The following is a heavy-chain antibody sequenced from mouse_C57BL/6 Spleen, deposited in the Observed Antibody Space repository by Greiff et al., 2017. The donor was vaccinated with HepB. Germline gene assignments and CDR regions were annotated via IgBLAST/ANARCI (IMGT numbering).Heavy chain of an antibody. J-gene: IGHJ2*01. CDR1: GFTFSDAW. CDR2: IRNKANNHAT. Sequence: EVQRVESGGGLVQPGGSMKLSCAASGFTFSDAWMDWVRQSPEKGLEWVAEIRNKANNHATYYAESVKGRFTISRDDSKSSVYLQMNSLRAEDTSIYYCTPTTVVAFDYWGQGTTLTVSS. CDR3: TPTTVVAFDY. D-gene: IGHD1-1*01. V-gene: IGHV6-6*01.